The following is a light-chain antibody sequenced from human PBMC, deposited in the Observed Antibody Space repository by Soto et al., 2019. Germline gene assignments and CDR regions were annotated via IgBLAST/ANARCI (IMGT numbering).Light chain of an antibody. J-gene: IGKJ1*01. CDR2: DAS. CDR1: QDINNY. Sequence: DIKMTQSPSSLSASVGDRVTITCQASQDINNYLNWYQQKPGQAPKLLIYDASGLEVGVPSRFSGSGSGTEFTLTINSLQPDDSATYYCQQYNSYRTFGQGTKVDIK. V-gene: IGKV1-33*01. CDR3: QQYNSYRT.